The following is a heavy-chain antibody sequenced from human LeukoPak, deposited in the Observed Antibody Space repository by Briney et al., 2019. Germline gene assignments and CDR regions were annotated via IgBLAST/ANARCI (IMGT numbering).Heavy chain of an antibody. CDR2: INHSGST. CDR1: GGSFSGYY. D-gene: IGHD6-19*01. V-gene: IGHV4-34*01. CDR3: ARDGPIAVANGCWFDP. J-gene: IGHJ5*02. Sequence: SETLSLTCAVYGGSFSGYYWSWIRQPPGKGLEWIGEINHSGSTNYNPSLKSRVTISVDTSKNQFSLKLSSVTAADTAVYYCARDGPIAVANGCWFDPWGQGTLVTVSS.